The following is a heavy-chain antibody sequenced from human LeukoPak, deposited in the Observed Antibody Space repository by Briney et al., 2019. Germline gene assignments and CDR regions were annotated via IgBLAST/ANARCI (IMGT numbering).Heavy chain of an antibody. J-gene: IGHJ4*02. CDR3: ARRGDSSGWYYFDY. CDR2: INHSGST. CDR1: GGSFSGYY. V-gene: IGHV4-34*01. Sequence: SETLSLTCAVYGGSFSGYYWSWIRQPPGKGLEWIGEINHSGSTNYNPSLKSRVTISVDTSKNQFSLKLSSVTAADTAVYYCARRGDSSGWYYFDYCGQGTLVTVSS. D-gene: IGHD6-19*01.